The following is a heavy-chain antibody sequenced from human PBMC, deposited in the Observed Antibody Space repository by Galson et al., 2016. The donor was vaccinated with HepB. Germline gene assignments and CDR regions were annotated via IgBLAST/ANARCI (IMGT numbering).Heavy chain of an antibody. V-gene: IGHV4-61*08. J-gene: IGHJ6*02. CDR1: GASISSSGYY. D-gene: IGHD6-19*01. CDR2: IYYSGRT. Sequence: SETLSLTCTVSGASISSSGYYWGWIRQPPGKGLEWIGYIYYSGRTNYNPSLKSRVTISVDTSKNQFSLKLSSVTAADTAVYYCARDDSGGWYGFHYGMDVWGQGTTVTVSS. CDR3: ARDDSGGWYGFHYGMDV.